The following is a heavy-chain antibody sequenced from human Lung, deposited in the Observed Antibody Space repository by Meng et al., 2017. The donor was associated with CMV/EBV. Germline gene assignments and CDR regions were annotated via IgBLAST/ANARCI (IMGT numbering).Heavy chain of an antibody. CDR3: ARDRTGYSSGWYGYYGMDA. V-gene: IGHV3-7*01. D-gene: IGHD6-19*01. J-gene: IGHJ6*02. Sequence: GGSLRLXCAASGFTFSSYWMSWVRQAPGKGLEWVANIKQDGSEKYYVDSVKGRFTISRDNAKNSLYLQMNSLRAEDTAVYYCARDRTGYSSGWYGYYGMDAWGQGXTVTVSS. CDR2: IKQDGSEK. CDR1: GFTFSSYW.